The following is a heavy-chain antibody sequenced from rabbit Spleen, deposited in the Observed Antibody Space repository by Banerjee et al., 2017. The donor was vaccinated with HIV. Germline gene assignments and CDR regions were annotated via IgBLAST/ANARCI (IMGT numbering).Heavy chain of an antibody. Sequence: QELLVESGGGLVKPAASLPLTCTASGFSFSISYNMCWVRPAPGKGLEWIACIDSASSGSTDYANWPKGRFTISKTSSTTVTLQLTGLTAADTATDFCARGGTSGDSYYFKLWGPGTLVTVS. CDR2: IDSASSGST. V-gene: IGHV1S45*01. CDR3: ARGGTSGDSYYFKL. CDR1: GFSFSISYN. D-gene: IGHD6-1*01. J-gene: IGHJ4*01.